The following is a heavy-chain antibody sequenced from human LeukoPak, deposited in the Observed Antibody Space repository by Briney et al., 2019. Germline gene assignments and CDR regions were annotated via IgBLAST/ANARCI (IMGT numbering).Heavy chain of an antibody. CDR3: ARGRWTFGGLSDFDY. V-gene: IGHV1-8*03. D-gene: IGHD3-16*01. CDR1: GYTFTSYD. J-gene: IGHJ4*02. CDR2: MNPNSGNT. Sequence: ASVKVSCKASGYTFTSYDINWVRQATGQGLEWMGWMNPNSGNTGYAQKFQGRVTITRNTSISTAYMELSSLRSEDTAVYYCARGRWTFGGLSDFDYWGQGTLVTVSS.